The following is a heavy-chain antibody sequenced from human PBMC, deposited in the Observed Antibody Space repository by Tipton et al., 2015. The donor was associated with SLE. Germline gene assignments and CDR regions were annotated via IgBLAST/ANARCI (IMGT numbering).Heavy chain of an antibody. CDR3: ARKSGRGSYKDAFDI. V-gene: IGHV3-30*02. J-gene: IGHJ3*02. CDR2: IRYDGSNK. CDR1: GFTFSSYG. Sequence: SLRLSCAASGFTFSSYGMHWVRQAPGKGLEWVAFIRYDGSNKYYADSVKGRFTISRDNSKNTLYLQMNSLRAEDTAVYYCARKSGRGSYKDAFDIGGQGTRVTVSS. D-gene: IGHD1-26*01.